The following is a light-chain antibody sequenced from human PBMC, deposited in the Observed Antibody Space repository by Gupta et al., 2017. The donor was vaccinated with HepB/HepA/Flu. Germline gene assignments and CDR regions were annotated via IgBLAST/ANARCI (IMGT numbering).Light chain of an antibody. CDR2: KGS. CDR1: HSVAGW. CDR3: QQYDTFPWT. V-gene: IGKV1-5*03. J-gene: IGKJ1*01. Sequence: DIQMTQSPSTLSATVGDRVIITCRASHSVAGWVAWYQQKPGKAPRLLITKGSILESGVPSRFSGSGFGSEFTLTISALQPDDFASYHCQQYDTFPWTFGQGTKVEVK.